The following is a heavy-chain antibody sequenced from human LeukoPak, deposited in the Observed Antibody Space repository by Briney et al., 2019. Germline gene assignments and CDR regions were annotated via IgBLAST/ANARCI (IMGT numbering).Heavy chain of an antibody. J-gene: IGHJ4*02. CDR2: IKQDGSEK. D-gene: IGHD2-21*01. CDR3: ARHIGTYYDY. V-gene: IGHV3-7*01. Sequence: PGGSLRLSCAASGFTFSNYWMSWVRQAPGKGLEWVANIKQDGSEKYYVDSVKGRFTISRDNAKNSLYLQMNSLRAEDTAVYYCARHIGTYYDYWGQGTLVTVS. CDR1: GFTFSNYW.